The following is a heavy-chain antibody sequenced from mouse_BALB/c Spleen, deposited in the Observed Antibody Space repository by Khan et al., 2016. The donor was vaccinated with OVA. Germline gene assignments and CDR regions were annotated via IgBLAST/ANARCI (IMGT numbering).Heavy chain of an antibody. CDR3: TRPETGTPWFAY. D-gene: IGHD4-1*01. Sequence: VQLQQSGTVLARPGSSVKMSCKASGYTFTTYWMHWVEQRPGQGLEWIGSIYPGNSNTNYNQKFKGKAKLTAVKSATTAYMELSSLTNEDSAVYYCTRPETGTPWFAYWGQGTLVTVSS. CDR1: GYTFTTYW. V-gene: IGHV1-5*01. CDR2: IYPGNSNT. J-gene: IGHJ3*01.